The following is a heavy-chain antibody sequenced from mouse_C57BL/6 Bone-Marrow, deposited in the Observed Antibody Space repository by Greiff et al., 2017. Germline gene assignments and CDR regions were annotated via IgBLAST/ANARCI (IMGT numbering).Heavy chain of an antibody. D-gene: IGHD1-2*01. J-gene: IGHJ2*01. CDR2: IYPRRGNT. V-gene: IGHV1-81*01. Sequence: QVQLKESGAELARPGASVKLSCKASGYTFTSYGISWVKQRTGQGLEWIGAIYPRRGNTYYNEKFKGKATLTADKSSSTAYMELRSLTSEDSAVYFCARYRLFFDYWGQGTTLTVSS. CDR3: ARYRLFFDY. CDR1: GYTFTSYG.